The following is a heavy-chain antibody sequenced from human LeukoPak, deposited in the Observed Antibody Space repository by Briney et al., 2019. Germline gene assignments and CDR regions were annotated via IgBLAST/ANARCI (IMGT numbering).Heavy chain of an antibody. CDR1: GFTFSSYG. Sequence: GGSLRLSCAASGFTFSSYGMHWVRQAPGKGLEWVAVISYDGSNKYYADSVKGRFTISRDNPKNTLYLQMNSLRAEDTAVYYCANAVYGDYYGMDVWGKGTTVTVSS. CDR2: ISYDGSNK. V-gene: IGHV3-30*18. D-gene: IGHD4-17*01. J-gene: IGHJ6*04. CDR3: ANAVYGDYYGMDV.